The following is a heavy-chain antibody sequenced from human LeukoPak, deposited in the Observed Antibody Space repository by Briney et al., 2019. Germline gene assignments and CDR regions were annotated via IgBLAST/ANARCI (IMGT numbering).Heavy chain of an antibody. V-gene: IGHV3-23*01. Sequence: GGSLRLSCAASGFTFSSYAMSWVRQAPGKGLEWVSLIIASSGSTIYADSVKGRFTISRDNSKNTLYLQMNSLRAEDTAVYYCAKGAYDYIEMDYFDYWGQGALVTVSS. CDR1: GFTFSSYA. J-gene: IGHJ4*02. CDR3: AKGAYDYIEMDYFDY. D-gene: IGHD5-12*01. CDR2: IIASSGST.